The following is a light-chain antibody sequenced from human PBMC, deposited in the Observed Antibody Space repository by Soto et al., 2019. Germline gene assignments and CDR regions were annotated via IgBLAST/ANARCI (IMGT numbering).Light chain of an antibody. Sequence: QSVLTQPPSASGTPGQRVAISCSGSRSNIGDNTVNWYQQLPGTAPKLLIYSDNQRPSGVPDRFSGSKSGTSASLAISGLHSEDEGDYYCASWDDSLNGPVFGGGTKLTVL. CDR1: RSNIGDNT. CDR2: SDN. V-gene: IGLV1-44*01. J-gene: IGLJ2*01. CDR3: ASWDDSLNGPV.